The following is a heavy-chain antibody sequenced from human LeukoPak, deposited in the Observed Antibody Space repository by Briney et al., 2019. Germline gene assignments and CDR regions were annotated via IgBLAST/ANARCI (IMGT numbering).Heavy chain of an antibody. CDR3: ARDASLYHIAVAGRRGYFDY. CDR2: IYYSGST. D-gene: IGHD6-13*01. CDR1: GGSISSSSYY. J-gene: IGHJ4*02. V-gene: IGHV4-39*02. Sequence: SETLSLTCTVSGGSISSSSYYWGWIRQPPGKGLEGIGSIYYSGSTYYNPSLKSRVTISVDTSKHQFSLKLSPVTAADTAVYYCARDASLYHIAVAGRRGYFDYWGQGTLVTVSS.